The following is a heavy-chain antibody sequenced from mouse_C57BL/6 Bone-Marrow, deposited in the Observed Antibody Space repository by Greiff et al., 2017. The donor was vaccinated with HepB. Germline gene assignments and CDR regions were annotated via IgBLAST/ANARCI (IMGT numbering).Heavy chain of an antibody. J-gene: IGHJ3*01. CDR1: GFTFSSYG. CDR3: ALWGFAY. V-gene: IGHV5-6*01. D-gene: IGHD4-1*01. Sequence: EVQLVESGGDLVKPGGSLKLSCAASGFTFSSYGMSWVRQTPDKRLEWVATISSGGSYTYYPDSVKGRFTISRDKAKNTLYLQVSSLKSEDTAMYYCALWGFAYWGQGTLVTVSA. CDR2: ISSGGSYT.